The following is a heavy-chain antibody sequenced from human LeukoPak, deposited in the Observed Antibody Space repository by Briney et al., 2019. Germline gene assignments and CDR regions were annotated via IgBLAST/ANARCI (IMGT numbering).Heavy chain of an antibody. CDR2: INHSGST. J-gene: IGHJ4*02. D-gene: IGHD4-17*01. CDR3: ATSYGDYVRNVIY. V-gene: IGHV4-34*01. Sequence: PSETLFLTCAVYGGSFSGYYWSWIRQPPGKGLEWIGEINHSGSTNYNPSLKSRVTISVDTSKNQLSLKLSSVTAADTAVYYCATSYGDYVRNVIYWGQGTLVTVSS. CDR1: GGSFSGYY.